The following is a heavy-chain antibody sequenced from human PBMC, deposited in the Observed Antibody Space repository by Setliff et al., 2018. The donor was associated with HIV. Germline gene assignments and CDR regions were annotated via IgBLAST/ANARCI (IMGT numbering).Heavy chain of an antibody. V-gene: IGHV1-46*02. J-gene: IGHJ4*02. CDR1: AYTFNSYY. CDR2: IGPSGSST. Sequence: ASVKVSCKTSAYTFNSYYMHWIRQAPGQGLEGMGLIGPSGSSTTYAQNFQGRVTMSRDTSTNTVYMELSSQRSEDTAVYSCARDHIAARSVDYWGQGTLVTVSS. D-gene: IGHD6-6*01. CDR3: ARDHIAARSVDY.